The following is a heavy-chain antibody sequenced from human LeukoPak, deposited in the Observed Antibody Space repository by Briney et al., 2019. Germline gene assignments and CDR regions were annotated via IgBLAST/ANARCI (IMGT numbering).Heavy chain of an antibody. Sequence: SVKVSCKASGGTFSSYAISWVRQAPGQGLEWVGGIIPIFGTANYAQKFQGRVTITADESTSTAYMELSSLRSEDTAVYYCARGLLAAGPSPSWFDPWGQGTLVTVSS. CDR2: IIPIFGTA. CDR1: GGTFSSYA. J-gene: IGHJ5*02. CDR3: ARGLLAAGPSPSWFDP. D-gene: IGHD6-13*01. V-gene: IGHV1-69*13.